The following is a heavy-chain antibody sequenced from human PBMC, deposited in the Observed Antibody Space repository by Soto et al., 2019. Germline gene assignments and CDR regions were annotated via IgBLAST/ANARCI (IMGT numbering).Heavy chain of an antibody. D-gene: IGHD3-10*01. J-gene: IGHJ6*02. CDR1: GGSISSYY. CDR3: ARAGNQYGVDV. CDR2: FYTTGTP. V-gene: IGHV4-4*07. Sequence: QVQLQASGPGLVKPSETLSLTCTVSGGSISSYYWSWIRQSAGKGLEWLGRFYTTGTPNYNPSLTGRLSMSTDTSKNQLSLRLTSVTAADTGVYYCARAGNQYGVDVWVQGTTVTVSS.